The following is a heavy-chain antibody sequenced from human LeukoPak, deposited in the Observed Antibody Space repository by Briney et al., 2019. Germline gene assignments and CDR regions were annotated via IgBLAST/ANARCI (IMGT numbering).Heavy chain of an antibody. CDR3: ARASGSYYDFWSGYCIYGRRLCDNDAFDI. J-gene: IGHJ3*02. CDR2: ISSSGNTI. CDR1: GFTFSDYY. V-gene: IGHV3-11*04. D-gene: IGHD3-3*01. Sequence: KPGGSLRLSCVASGFTFSDYYMSWIRQAPGKGLEWVSYISSSGNTIYYADSVRGRFTISRDNAKNSLYLQMNSLRAEDTAVYYCARASGSYYDFWSGYCIYGRRLCDNDAFDIWGQGTMVTVSS.